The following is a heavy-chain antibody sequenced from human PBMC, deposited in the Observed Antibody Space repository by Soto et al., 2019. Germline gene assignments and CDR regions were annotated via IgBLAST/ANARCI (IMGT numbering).Heavy chain of an antibody. Sequence: GGSLRLSCAASGFTFSSYAMSWVRQAPGKGLEWVSAISGSGGGTYYADSVKGRFTISRDISANTLYLQMNSLRAEDTAVYYCAKRLTPFDYWGQGTLVTVSS. CDR2: ISGSGGGT. J-gene: IGHJ4*02. V-gene: IGHV3-23*01. D-gene: IGHD2-8*01. CDR1: GFTFSSYA. CDR3: AKRLTPFDY.